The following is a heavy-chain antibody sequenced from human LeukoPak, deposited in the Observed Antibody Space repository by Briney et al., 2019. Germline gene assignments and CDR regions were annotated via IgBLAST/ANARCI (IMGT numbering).Heavy chain of an antibody. Sequence: PGGSLRHSCAASGFTFSSYAMHWVRQAPGKGLEWVAAISSSGDRTYFVDSVKGRFTISRDNSKNTFYLQMNSLGAEDTAVYYCAKDSPRISVTGVEYFDHWGQGTLVTVSS. CDR2: ISSSGDRT. D-gene: IGHD4-11*01. J-gene: IGHJ1*01. V-gene: IGHV3-23*01. CDR3: AKDSPRISVTGVEYFDH. CDR1: GFTFSSYA.